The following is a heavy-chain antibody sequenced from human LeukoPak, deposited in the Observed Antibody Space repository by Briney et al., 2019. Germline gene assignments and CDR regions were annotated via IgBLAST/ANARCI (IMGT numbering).Heavy chain of an antibody. Sequence: GGSLRLSCVGSGFTFSNYGFHWVRQAPGKGLEWVAFIRYGGNIEYYADSVKGRFTISRDNSKRSLYLQMNSLRPEDTGVYYCAKSRAPTANPDGFDVWGQGTMVTVSS. CDR1: GFTFSNYG. V-gene: IGHV3-30*02. J-gene: IGHJ3*01. CDR3: AKSRAPTANPDGFDV. CDR2: IRYGGNIE. D-gene: IGHD1-14*01.